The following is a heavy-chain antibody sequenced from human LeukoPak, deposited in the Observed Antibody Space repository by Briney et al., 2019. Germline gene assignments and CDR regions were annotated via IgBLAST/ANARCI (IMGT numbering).Heavy chain of an antibody. Sequence: KTSETLSLTCTVSRSSMSGYYWSWIRQPPGKGLEWIGYTLDSETTDYNPSLKSRVIISVDTSKNQVSLKLNSVTAADTAIYYCARGSVTPDAGYWGPGTLVTVSS. CDR1: RSSMSGYY. CDR2: TLDSETT. D-gene: IGHD4-17*01. V-gene: IGHV4-59*01. J-gene: IGHJ4*02. CDR3: ARGSVTPDAGY.